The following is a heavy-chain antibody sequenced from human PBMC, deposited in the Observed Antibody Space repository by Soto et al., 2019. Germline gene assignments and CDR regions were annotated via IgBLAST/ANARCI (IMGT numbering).Heavy chain of an antibody. D-gene: IGHD3-16*02. J-gene: IGHJ4*02. CDR1: GFTFSSYW. V-gene: IGHV3-7*05. CDR3: ARGLGDYVWGSYRPPYYFDY. CDR2: IKQDGSEK. Sequence: GGSLRLSCAASGFTFSSYWMSWVRQAPGKGLEWVANIKQDGSEKYYVDSVKGRFTISRDNAKNSLYLQMNSLRAEDTAVYYCARGLGDYVWGSYRPPYYFDYWGQGTLVTVSS.